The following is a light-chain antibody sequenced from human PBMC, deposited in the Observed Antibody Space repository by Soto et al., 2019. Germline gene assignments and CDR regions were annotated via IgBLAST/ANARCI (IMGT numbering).Light chain of an antibody. CDR1: TSNIGAPYD. J-gene: IGLJ1*01. CDR2: GDN. Sequence: QDVRTQPPSVSGAPGQMVSISCTGSTSNIGAPYDVHWYQHLPGAAPKLLIYGDNNRPSGVPDRFSGSKSGTSASLAITSLQAEDEADYYCQSYDISLHNYVFGTGTKVTVL. V-gene: IGLV1-40*01. CDR3: QSYDISLHNYV.